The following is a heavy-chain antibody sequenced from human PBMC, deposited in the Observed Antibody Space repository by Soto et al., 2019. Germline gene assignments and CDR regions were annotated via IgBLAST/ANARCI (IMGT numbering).Heavy chain of an antibody. CDR1: GFTFSSYG. CDR2: IWYDGSNK. D-gene: IGHD2-15*01. CDR3: ARELIVVVAASLGQNPYYYGMDV. Sequence: QVQLVESGGGVVQPGRSLRLSCAASGFTFSSYGMHWVRQAPGKGLEWVAVIWYDGSNKYYADSVKGRFTISRDNSKNTLYLQMNSLRAEDTAVYYCARELIVVVAASLGQNPYYYGMDVWGQGTTVTVSS. V-gene: IGHV3-33*01. J-gene: IGHJ6*02.